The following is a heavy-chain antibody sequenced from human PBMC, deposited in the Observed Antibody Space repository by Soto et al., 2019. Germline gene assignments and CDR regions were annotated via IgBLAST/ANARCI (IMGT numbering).Heavy chain of an antibody. CDR3: ASPPNYYVRSGYSGY. V-gene: IGHV3-21*01. D-gene: IGHD3-22*01. CDR1: GFTFSSYS. Sequence: GGSLRLSCAASGFTFSSYSMNWVRQAPGKGLEWVSSISSSSSYIYYADSVKGRFTISRYNAKNSLYLQMNSLRAEDTVLYYCASPPNYYVRSGYSGYWGQGPLVTVSS. J-gene: IGHJ4*02. CDR2: ISSSSSYI.